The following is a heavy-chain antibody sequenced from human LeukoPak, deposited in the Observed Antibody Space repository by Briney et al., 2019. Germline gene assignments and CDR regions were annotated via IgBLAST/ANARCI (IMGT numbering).Heavy chain of an antibody. CDR1: GYTFTGHY. CDR2: INPNSGAT. V-gene: IGHV1-2*04. D-gene: IGHD6-6*01. J-gene: IGHJ4*02. CDR3: ARDQSTSFSSSYHFDY. Sequence: ASVKVSCKASGYTFTGHYMHWVRQAPGQGLEWMGWINPNSGATNYAEKFRGWVTMTRDTSISTVYMELGSLGSDDTGVYYCARDQSTSFSSSYHFDYWGQGTLVTVSS.